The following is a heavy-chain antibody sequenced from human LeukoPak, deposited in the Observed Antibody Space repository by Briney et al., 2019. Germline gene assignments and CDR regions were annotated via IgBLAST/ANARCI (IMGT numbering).Heavy chain of an antibody. J-gene: IGHJ4*02. D-gene: IGHD1-7*01. CDR1: GGSISSSSYY. V-gene: IGHV4-61*05. CDR2: IYYSGST. Sequence: SETLSLTCTVSGGSISSSSYYWSWIRQPPGKGLEWIGYIYYSGSTNYNPSLKSRVTISVDTSKNQFSLKLSSVTAADTAVYYCARHTLKLELLADFDYWGQGTLVTVSS. CDR3: ARHTLKLELLADFDY.